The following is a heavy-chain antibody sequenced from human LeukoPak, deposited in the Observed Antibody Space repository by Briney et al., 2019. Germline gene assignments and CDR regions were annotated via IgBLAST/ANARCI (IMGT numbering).Heavy chain of an antibody. D-gene: IGHD6-6*01. Sequence: GASVKVSCKASGYTFTSYGISWVRQAPGQGLEWMGWISAYNGNTNYAQKLQGRVTMTTDTSTSTAYMELRSLRSDDTAVYYCAATYSSSPAYYYGMDVWGQGTTVTVSS. J-gene: IGHJ6*02. V-gene: IGHV1-18*01. CDR2: ISAYNGNT. CDR1: GYTFTSYG. CDR3: AATYSSSPAYYYGMDV.